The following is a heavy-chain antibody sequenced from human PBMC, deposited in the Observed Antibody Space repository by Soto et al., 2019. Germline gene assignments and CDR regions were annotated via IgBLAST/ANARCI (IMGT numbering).Heavy chain of an antibody. CDR3: ARGIVGATIYYYYGMDV. CDR2: IWYDGSNK. CDR1: GFTFSSYG. V-gene: IGHV3-33*01. J-gene: IGHJ6*02. Sequence: GGSLRLSCAASGFTFSSYGMHWVRQAPGKGLEWVAVIWYDGSNKYYADSVKGRFTISRDNSKNTLYLQMNSLRAEDTAVYYCARGIVGATIYYYYGMDVWGQGTTVTVSS. D-gene: IGHD1-26*01.